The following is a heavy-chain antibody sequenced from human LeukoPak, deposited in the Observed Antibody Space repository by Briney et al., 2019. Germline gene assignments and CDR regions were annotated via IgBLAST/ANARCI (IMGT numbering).Heavy chain of an antibody. CDR3: VKDTSPPVSGQAYDAFDL. D-gene: IGHD1-26*01. CDR2: IRPDGTIT. Sequence: PGGSLRLSCIASRFTLRSNWMTWVRQAPGKGLEWVANIRPDGTITHYLDSVNGRFTISRDNAKNSLYLQMDSLRGEDTAVYYCVKDTSPPVSGQAYDAFDLCVQGTMVTVSS. CDR1: RFTLRSNW. J-gene: IGHJ3*01. V-gene: IGHV3-7*01.